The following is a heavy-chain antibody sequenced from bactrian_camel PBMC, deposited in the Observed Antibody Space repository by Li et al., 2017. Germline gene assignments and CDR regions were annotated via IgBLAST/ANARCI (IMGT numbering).Heavy chain of an antibody. CDR3: AADLRGFAYCNANVFGV. J-gene: IGHJ6*01. CDR2: VYGGRT. D-gene: IGHD3*01. CDR1: GDTISRLC. V-gene: IGHV3S42*01. Sequence: VQLVESGGGSVQVGGSLLLSCVASGDTISRLCMGWFRQVPGKERAKVASVYGGRTSYAGSVKGRFTISQDNAKNTLYLQMNSLEPEDTAMYYCAADLRGFAYCNANVFGVWGQGTQVTVS.